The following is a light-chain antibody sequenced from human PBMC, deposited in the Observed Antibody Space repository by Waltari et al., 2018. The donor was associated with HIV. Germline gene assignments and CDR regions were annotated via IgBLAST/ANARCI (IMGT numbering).Light chain of an antibody. J-gene: IGKJ3*01. CDR2: GAS. CDR3: QQYDTPPFT. CDR1: QSVNNRY. Sequence: EAVFTQIHVTESLSPGERATLSCRASQSVNNRYIAWYQQKPGQTPRLLMYGASSRATGIPDRFSGSGSGTDFTLTISRLEPEDFAVYYCQQYDTPPFTFGPGTKVDIK. V-gene: IGKV3-20*01.